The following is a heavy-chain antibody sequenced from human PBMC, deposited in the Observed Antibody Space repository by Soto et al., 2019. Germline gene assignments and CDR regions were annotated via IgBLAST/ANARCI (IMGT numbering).Heavy chain of an antibody. J-gene: IGHJ6*02. D-gene: IGHD2-21*02. V-gene: IGHV1-69*06. Sequence: GASVKVSCKASGGTFSSYAISWVRQAPGQGLEWMGGIIPIFGTANYAQKFQGRVTITADKSTSTAYMELSSLRSEDTAVYYCARGRFVAYCGGDGYGKAYYYGMDVWGQGTTVTVSS. CDR2: IIPIFGTA. CDR1: GGTFSSYA. CDR3: ARGRFVAYCGGDGYGKAYYYGMDV.